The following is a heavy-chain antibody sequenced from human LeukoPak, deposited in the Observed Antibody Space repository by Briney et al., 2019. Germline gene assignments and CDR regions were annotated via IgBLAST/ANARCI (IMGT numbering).Heavy chain of an antibody. V-gene: IGHV3-11*01. J-gene: IGHJ5*02. D-gene: IGHD3-9*01. CDR2: ISSSGDTI. Sequence: GGSLRLSCAASRISISDYYMSWIRQAPGKGLEWVSCISSSGDTINYAESVKGRFTISRDNARNSLHLQMNSLRVEDTAVYYCAVQAGLTYYDISFDAWGQGTLVTVSS. CDR1: RISISDYY. CDR3: AVQAGLTYYDISFDA.